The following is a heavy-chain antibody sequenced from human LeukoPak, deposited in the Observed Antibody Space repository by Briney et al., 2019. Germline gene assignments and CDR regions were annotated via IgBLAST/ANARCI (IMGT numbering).Heavy chain of an antibody. J-gene: IGHJ4*02. CDR2: IIPILGIA. D-gene: IGHD6-6*01. Sequence: SAKVSCKASGGTFSSYAISWVRQAPGQGLEWMGRIIPILGIANYAQKFQGRVTITADKPTSTAYMELSSLRSEDTAVYYCAVNRIAARPYFDYWGQGTLVTVSS. V-gene: IGHV1-69*04. CDR3: AVNRIAARPYFDY. CDR1: GGTFSSYA.